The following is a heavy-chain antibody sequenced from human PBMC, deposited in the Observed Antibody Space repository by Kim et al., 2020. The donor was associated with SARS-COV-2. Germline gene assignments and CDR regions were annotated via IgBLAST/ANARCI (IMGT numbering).Heavy chain of an antibody. CDR3: ARDKHTNIVGIDYYYYGMDV. CDR1: GFTFSSYA. D-gene: IGHD2-15*01. J-gene: IGHJ6*02. Sequence: GGSLRLSCAASGFTFSSYAMHWVRQAPGKGLEWVAVISYDGSNKYYADSVKGRFTISRDNSKNTLYLQMNSLRAEDTAVYYCARDKHTNIVGIDYYYYGMDVWGQGTTVTVSS. CDR2: ISYDGSNK. V-gene: IGHV3-30-3*01.